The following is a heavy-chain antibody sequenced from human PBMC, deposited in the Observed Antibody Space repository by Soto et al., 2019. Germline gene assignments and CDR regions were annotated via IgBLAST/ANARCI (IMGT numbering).Heavy chain of an antibody. CDR2: ISIHNGNT. Sequence: QAQLLQSGGELKKSGASVKVSCKASGYTFNTYGISWVRQAPGQGLEWMAWISIHNGNTNFAQKFQSRVTLPTDTSTSTGNMELSSLRSDDTAVYYCARMATVDTAHYYIHVWGTGTTVTVSS. V-gene: IGHV1-18*04. CDR3: ARMATVDTAHYYIHV. CDR1: GYTFNTYG. D-gene: IGHD6-19*01. J-gene: IGHJ6*03.